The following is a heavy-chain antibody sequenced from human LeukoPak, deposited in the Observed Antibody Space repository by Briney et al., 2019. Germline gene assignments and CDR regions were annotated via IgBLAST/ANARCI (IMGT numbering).Heavy chain of an antibody. J-gene: IGHJ4*02. Sequence: GASVKVSCKVSGYTLTELSMHWVRQATGQGLEWMGWMNPNSGNTGYAQKFQGRVTMTRNTSISTAYMELSSLRSEDTAVYYCARGSGDSSGYYFDYWGQGTLVTVSS. V-gene: IGHV1-8*01. D-gene: IGHD3-22*01. CDR1: GYTLTELS. CDR2: MNPNSGNT. CDR3: ARGSGDSSGYYFDY.